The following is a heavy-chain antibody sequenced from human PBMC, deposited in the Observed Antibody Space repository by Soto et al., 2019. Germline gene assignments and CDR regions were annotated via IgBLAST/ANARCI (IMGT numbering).Heavy chain of an antibody. CDR3: ATKVRVTNYLYYGMDV. Sequence: LRLSCAASGFSFNTSGMHWVRQAPGKGLEWVAVIAFDGSQEFYGDSVRGRFTISRDNSKNTLFLQMKSLTPEDTAVYYCATKVRVTNYLYYGMDVWGQGTTVTVSS. V-gene: IGHV3-30*03. CDR2: IAFDGSQE. CDR1: GFSFNTSG. J-gene: IGHJ6*02. D-gene: IGHD2-21*02.